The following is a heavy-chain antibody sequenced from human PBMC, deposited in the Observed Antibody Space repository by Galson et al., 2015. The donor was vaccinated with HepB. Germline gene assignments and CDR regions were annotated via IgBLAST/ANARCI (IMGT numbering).Heavy chain of an antibody. Sequence: SLRLSCAASGFTFSSYAMSWVRQAPGKGLEWVSAISGSGGSTYYADSVKGRFTISRDNSKNTLYLQMNSLRAEDTAVYYCAKARDPPESYDILTGYYLYYYYGMDVWGQGTTVTVSS. V-gene: IGHV3-23*01. CDR2: ISGSGGST. CDR3: AKARDPPESYDILTGYYLYYYYGMDV. J-gene: IGHJ6*02. CDR1: GFTFSSYA. D-gene: IGHD3-9*01.